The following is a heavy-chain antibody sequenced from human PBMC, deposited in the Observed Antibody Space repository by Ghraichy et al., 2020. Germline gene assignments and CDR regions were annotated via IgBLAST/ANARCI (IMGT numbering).Heavy chain of an antibody. J-gene: IGHJ4*02. CDR1: GASMRYFY. V-gene: IGHV4-59*01. Sequence: SQTLSLTCTVSGASMRYFYWSWIRQSPGKGLEWIGYIYYTGSTNYNPSLKSRVTMSVDTSKSQFSLKLSSVTAADTAVYYCARGGSKSDYWGQGTLVTVSS. CDR3: ARGGSKSDY. CDR2: IYYTGST. D-gene: IGHD4-11*01.